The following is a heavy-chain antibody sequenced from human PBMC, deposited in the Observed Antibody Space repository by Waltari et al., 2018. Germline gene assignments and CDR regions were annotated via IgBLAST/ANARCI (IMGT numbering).Heavy chain of an antibody. V-gene: IGHV3-23*01. J-gene: IGHJ3*02. Sequence: VQLLESGGGLEQPGGSLRLSCAALGFIFSDYGMSWVRQTPGKGLEWVSGINSGGDSTFYADSVKGRFTISRDTSKSALFLQMNSLRVEDTGTYYCAKEGGNGAAPGRSAFDIRGLGTVVNVSS. D-gene: IGHD6-13*01. CDR3: AKEGGNGAAPGRSAFDI. CDR1: GFIFSDYG. CDR2: INSGGDST.